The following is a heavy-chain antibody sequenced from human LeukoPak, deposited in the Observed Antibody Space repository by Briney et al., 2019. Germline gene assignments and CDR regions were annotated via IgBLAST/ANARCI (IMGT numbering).Heavy chain of an antibody. CDR1: GFTFSDHF. Sequence: GGSLRLSCAASGFTFSDHFIDWVRQAPGKGREWVGRIRKKPNSYTTEYAASVKGRFTFSRDDSKNSLYLQMNSLETEDTAVYYCARVSAITGATDALDFWGQGTMVTVSS. CDR3: ARVSAITGATDALDF. CDR2: IRKKPNSYTT. V-gene: IGHV3-72*01. D-gene: IGHD1-20*01. J-gene: IGHJ3*01.